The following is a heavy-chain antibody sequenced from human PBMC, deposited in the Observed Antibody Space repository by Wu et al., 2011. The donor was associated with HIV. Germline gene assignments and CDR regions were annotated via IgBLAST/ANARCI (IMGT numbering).Heavy chain of an antibody. CDR1: GDTFSSFA. J-gene: IGHJ6*02. CDR2: IIPIFDTA. V-gene: IGHV1-69*05. Sequence: HVQLVQSGAEVKKPGSSVKVSCKASGDTFSSFAISWVRQAPGQGLEWMGGIIPIFDTANYAQKFQGRVTITTDESTNTVYMELNSLRSEDTAVYYCARLSSIGGSGIFGMDVWAKGPRSPSP. CDR3: ARLSSIGGSGIFGMDV. D-gene: IGHD3-10*01.